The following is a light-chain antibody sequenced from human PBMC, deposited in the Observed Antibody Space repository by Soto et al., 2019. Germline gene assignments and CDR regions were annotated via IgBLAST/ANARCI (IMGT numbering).Light chain of an antibody. CDR2: AAS. CDR3: QQLRT. V-gene: IGKV1-9*01. Sequence: IPLTPSPSFLAASVCDRVTITCRASQGISSYLAWYQQKPGKAPKLLIYAASTLQSGVPSRFSGSGSGTEFTLTIRSLQPEDFATYYCQQLRTFGQGTKLEIK. CDR1: QGISSY. J-gene: IGKJ2*01.